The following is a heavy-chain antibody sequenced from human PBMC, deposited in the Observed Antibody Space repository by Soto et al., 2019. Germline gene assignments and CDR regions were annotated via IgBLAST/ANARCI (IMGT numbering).Heavy chain of an antibody. Sequence: GGSLRLSCAASGFTFSSYAMSWVRQAPGKGLEWVSAISGSGGSTYYADSVKGRFTISRDNSKNTLYLQMNSLRAEDTAVYYCAKLMYYDFWSGNYYYYGMDVWGQGTTVTVSS. CDR2: ISGSGGST. D-gene: IGHD3-3*01. V-gene: IGHV3-23*01. J-gene: IGHJ6*02. CDR1: GFTFSSYA. CDR3: AKLMYYDFWSGNYYYYGMDV.